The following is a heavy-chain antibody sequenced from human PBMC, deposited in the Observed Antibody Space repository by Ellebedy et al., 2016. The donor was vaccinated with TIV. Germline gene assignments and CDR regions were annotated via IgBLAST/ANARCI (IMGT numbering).Heavy chain of an antibody. J-gene: IGHJ6*02. Sequence: GESLKIFCAASGFTFSSYWMHWVRQAPGKGLEWVSRINPDGSYTSYADSVKGRFTISRDNAKNSLYLQMNSLRAEDTALYYCAKDLSMNYYYYYGMDVWGQGTTVTVSS. V-gene: IGHV3-74*01. D-gene: IGHD2/OR15-2a*01. CDR3: AKDLSMNYYYYYGMDV. CDR2: INPDGSYT. CDR1: GFTFSSYW.